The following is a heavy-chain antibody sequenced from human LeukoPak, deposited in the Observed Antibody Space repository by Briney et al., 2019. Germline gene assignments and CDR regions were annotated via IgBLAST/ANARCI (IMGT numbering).Heavy chain of an antibody. V-gene: IGHV3-15*01. Sequence: GGSLRLSCAASGFTFSNAWMSWVRQAPGKGLEWVGRIKSKTDGGTTDYAAPVKGRFTISRDDSKNTLYLQMNSLKTEDTAVYNCTTDRSLAGFDYWGQGTLVTVSS. CDR2: IKSKTDGGTT. CDR3: TTDRSLAGFDY. CDR1: GFTFSNAW. J-gene: IGHJ4*02. D-gene: IGHD6-19*01.